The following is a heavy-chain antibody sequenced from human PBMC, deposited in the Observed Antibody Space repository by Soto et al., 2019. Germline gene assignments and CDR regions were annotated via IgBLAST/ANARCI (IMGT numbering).Heavy chain of an antibody. CDR2: INPDTGTT. CDR1: GYTFTHYY. J-gene: IGHJ4*02. V-gene: IGHV1-46*01. CDR3: ASCHIYGGDSYFAY. Sequence: QVQLVQSGAEVRKPGASVKLSCQASGYTFTHYYIYWVRQAPGQGLEWLGIINPDTGTTSYAQTFQGRVTLTSDTSASTVYLELSGLAAEDTAVYYCASCHIYGGDSYFAYWGQGTLVTVSS. D-gene: IGHD2-21*01.